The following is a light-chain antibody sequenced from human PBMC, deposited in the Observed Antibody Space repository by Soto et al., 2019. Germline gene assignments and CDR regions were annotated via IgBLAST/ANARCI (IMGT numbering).Light chain of an antibody. J-gene: IGKJ1*01. CDR2: GAS. CDR3: QQYGSSLRT. V-gene: IGKV3-20*01. Sequence: EIVLTQSPGTLSLSPGERATLSCRAIQSVSSNYLAWYQQKPGQAPRLLIYGASSRATGIPDRFSGSGSGTDFTLTISRLEPEDFAVYYCQQYGSSLRTFGQGTKVDIK. CDR1: QSVSSNY.